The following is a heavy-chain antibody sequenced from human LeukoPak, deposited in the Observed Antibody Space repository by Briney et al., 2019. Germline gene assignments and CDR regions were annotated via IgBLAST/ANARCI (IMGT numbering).Heavy chain of an antibody. CDR2: IYYRGNT. CDR1: GGSISGFY. V-gene: IGHV4-59*08. J-gene: IGHJ4*02. D-gene: IGHD7-27*01. CDR3: ARLNTNWGFQVDH. Sequence: KPSETLSPTCTVSGGSISGFYWSWIRQPPGKGLEWIGYIYYRGNTNYNPSLNSRVTMSVDTSKNQLSLKLSSVTAADTAVYYCARLNTNWGFQVDHWGQGNLVTVSS.